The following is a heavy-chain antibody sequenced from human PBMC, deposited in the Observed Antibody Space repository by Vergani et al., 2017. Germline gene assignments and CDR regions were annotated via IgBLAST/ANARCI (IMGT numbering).Heavy chain of an antibody. CDR1: GFSIDNGYY. D-gene: IGHD3-9*01. CDR2: IYRTGRT. J-gene: IGHJ4*02. V-gene: IGHV4-38-2*01. Sequence: QVQLQESGPGLVKPSETLSLTCAVSGFSIDNGYYWDWIRQPPGKGLEWIGSIYRTGRTHFNPFLKSRVTISVDTSNNHFSLRLNSLTAADTAVYYCARRSGIVYDIFSGTQYFFDFWGQGSLVTVSS. CDR3: ARRSGIVYDIFSGTQYFFDF.